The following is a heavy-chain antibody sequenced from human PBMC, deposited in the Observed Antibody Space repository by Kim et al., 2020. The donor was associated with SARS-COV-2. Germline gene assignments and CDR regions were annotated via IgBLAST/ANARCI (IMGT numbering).Heavy chain of an antibody. Sequence: SETLSLTCTVSGGSISSYYWSWIRQPPGKGLEWIGYIYYSGSTNYNPSLKSRVTISVDTSKNQFSLKLSSVTAADTAVYYCARAVGGYSPYYYYYGMDVWGQGTTVTVSS. CDR2: IYYSGST. CDR1: GGSISSYY. D-gene: IGHD3-22*01. J-gene: IGHJ6*02. CDR3: ARAVGGYSPYYYYYGMDV. V-gene: IGHV4-59*13.